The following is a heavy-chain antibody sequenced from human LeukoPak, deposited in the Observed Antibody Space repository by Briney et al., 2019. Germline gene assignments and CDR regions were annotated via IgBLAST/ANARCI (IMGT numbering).Heavy chain of an antibody. J-gene: IGHJ4*01. V-gene: IGHV3-43*02. CDR2: ISGNADTT. Sequence: GGSLRLSCAASGFTFRDFSMHWVRQAPGKGLEWLSLISGNADTTHYADSVKGRFTISRDNNKNSLYLQMNGLRLDDTAFYYCAKGNNSLSYNFDYWGQGTLATVSS. D-gene: IGHD2/OR15-2a*01. CDR3: AKGNNSLSYNFDY. CDR1: GFTFRDFS.